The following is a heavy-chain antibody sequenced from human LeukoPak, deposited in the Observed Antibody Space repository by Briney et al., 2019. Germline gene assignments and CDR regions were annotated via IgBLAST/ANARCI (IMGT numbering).Heavy chain of an antibody. D-gene: IGHD2-15*01. V-gene: IGHV3-30*18. Sequence: GRSLRLSCAASGFTFSSYDMHWVRQAPGKGLEWVAVISYDGSNKYYADSVKGRFTISRDNSKNTLYLQMNSLRAKDTAVYYCAKNGCSGGSCYNAYYFDYWGQGTLVTVSS. J-gene: IGHJ4*02. CDR2: ISYDGSNK. CDR1: GFTFSSYD. CDR3: AKNGCSGGSCYNAYYFDY.